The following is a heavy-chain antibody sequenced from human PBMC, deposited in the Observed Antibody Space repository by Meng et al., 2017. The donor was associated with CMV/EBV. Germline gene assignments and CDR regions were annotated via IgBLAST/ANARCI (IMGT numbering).Heavy chain of an antibody. J-gene: IGHJ4*02. V-gene: IGHV1-2*02. CDR1: GYTFTSYA. D-gene: IGHD5-18*01. Sequence: ASVKVSCKASGYTFTSYAMNWVRQAPGQGLEWMGWINPNSGGTNYAQKFQGRVTMTRDTSISTAYMELSRLRSGDTAVYYCARDGRGFGIQLWTNFDYWGQGTLVTVSS. CDR3: ARDGRGFGIQLWTNFDY. CDR2: INPNSGGT.